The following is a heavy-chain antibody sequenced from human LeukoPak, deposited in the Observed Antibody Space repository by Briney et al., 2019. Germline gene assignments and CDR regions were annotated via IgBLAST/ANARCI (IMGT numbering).Heavy chain of an antibody. CDR1: GFTFRSHW. D-gene: IGHD5-18*01. J-gene: IGHJ3*02. V-gene: IGHV3-7*01. Sequence: PGGSLRLSCEGSGFTFRSHWMSWVRQAPGKGLEWVANIHQYGGEKYYVDSVRGRFSISRDNAKNSLYLEMNSLRAEDTAVYYCAKGAKIHLWAYDAFHIWGQGTMVTVSS. CDR2: IHQYGGEK. CDR3: AKGAKIHLWAYDAFHI.